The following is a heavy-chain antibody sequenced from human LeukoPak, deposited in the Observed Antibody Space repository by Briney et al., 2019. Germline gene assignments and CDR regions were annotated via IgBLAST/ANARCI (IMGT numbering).Heavy chain of an antibody. D-gene: IGHD1-7*01. CDR2: ISAYNGNT. CDR3: ARVPVGHNWNYVRESKWFDP. CDR1: GYTFTSYS. V-gene: IGHV1-18*01. Sequence: ASVKVSCKASGYTFTSYSISWVRQAPGQGLEWMGWISAYNGNTNYAQKLQGRVTMTTDTSTSTAYMELRSLRSDDTAVYYCARVPVGHNWNYVRESKWFDPWGQGTLVTVSS. J-gene: IGHJ5*02.